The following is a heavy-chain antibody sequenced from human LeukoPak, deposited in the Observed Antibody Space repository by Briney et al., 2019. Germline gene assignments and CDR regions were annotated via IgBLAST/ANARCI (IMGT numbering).Heavy chain of an antibody. CDR1: RGSISSNIYY. J-gene: IGHJ4*02. V-gene: IGHV4-61*02. CDR2: IYLSGIT. Sequence: SETLSLTCSVSRGSISSNIYYWNWIRQPAGKGLEWIGRIYLSGITNYNPSLKSRVTMFLDTSKNQFSLQLTSVTAADTAVYYCVRGGDGFSLWGQGTLVTVSS. D-gene: IGHD5-24*01. CDR3: VRGGDGFSL.